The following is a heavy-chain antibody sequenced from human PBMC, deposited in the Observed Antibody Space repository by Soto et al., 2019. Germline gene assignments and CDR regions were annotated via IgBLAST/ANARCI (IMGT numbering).Heavy chain of an antibody. D-gene: IGHD1-26*01. CDR1: GGSISSGGYY. Sequence: SDTLSLTCTVSGGSISSGGYYWSWIRQHPGKGLEWIGYIYYSGSTYYNPSLKSRVTISVDTSKNQFSLKLSSVTAADTAVYYCAREGGSYYDGNFDYWGQGTLVTVSS. CDR3: AREGGSYYDGNFDY. J-gene: IGHJ4*02. CDR2: IYYSGST. V-gene: IGHV4-31*03.